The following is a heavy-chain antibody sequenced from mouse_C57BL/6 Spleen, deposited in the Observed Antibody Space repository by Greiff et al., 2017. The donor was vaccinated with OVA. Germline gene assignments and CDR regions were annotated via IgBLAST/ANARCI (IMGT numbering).Heavy chain of an antibody. J-gene: IGHJ4*01. V-gene: IGHV5-17*01. CDR1: GFTFSDYG. CDR2: ISSGSSTI. Sequence: EVQGVESGGGLVKPGGSLTLSCAASGFTFSDYGMHWVRQAPEKGLEWVAYISSGSSTIYYADTVKGRFTISRDNAKNTLFLQMTSLRSEDTAMYYCANYYYDNSQCLYYAMDYWGQGTSVTVSS. D-gene: IGHD1-1*01. CDR3: ANYYYDNSQCLYYAMDY.